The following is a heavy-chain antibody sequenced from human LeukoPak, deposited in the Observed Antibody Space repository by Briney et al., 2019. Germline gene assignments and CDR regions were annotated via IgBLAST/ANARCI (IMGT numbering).Heavy chain of an antibody. CDR3: AKDRDIVGATYSY. CDR1: GFTFTNYP. Sequence: GGSLRLSCAASGFTFTNYPMSWVRQAPGKGLEWVSGISASGGRTYYADSVKGRFTISRDNSKNTLYLQMNSLRAEDTAVYYCAKDRDIVGATYSYWGQGTLVTVSS. V-gene: IGHV3-23*01. D-gene: IGHD1-26*01. CDR2: ISASGGRT. J-gene: IGHJ4*02.